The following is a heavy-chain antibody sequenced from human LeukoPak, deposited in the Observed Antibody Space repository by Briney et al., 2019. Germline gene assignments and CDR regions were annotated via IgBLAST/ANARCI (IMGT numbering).Heavy chain of an antibody. Sequence: SETLSLTCAVYGGSFSGYYWSWIRQPPGKGLEWIGEINHSGSTNYNPSLKSQVSISIDTSKNRFSLKLTSVTAADTAVYYCARQTGSGLFILPGGQGTLVTVSS. J-gene: IGHJ4*02. CDR2: INHSGST. V-gene: IGHV4-34*01. CDR1: GGSFSGYY. D-gene: IGHD3/OR15-3a*01. CDR3: ARQTGSGLFILP.